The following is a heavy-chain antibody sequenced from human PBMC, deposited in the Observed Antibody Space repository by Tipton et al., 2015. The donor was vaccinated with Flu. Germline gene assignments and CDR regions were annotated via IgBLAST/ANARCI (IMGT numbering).Heavy chain of an antibody. V-gene: IGHV4-39*07. Sequence: GLVKPSETLSLTCTVSGGSISSSIYYWGWIRQPPGKGLEWIGSIYYSGSTYYNPSLKSRLTISVDTSKDQFSLKLSSVTAADTAVYYCARSGVRGVFNYWGQGTLVTVSS. CDR2: IYYSGST. CDR1: GGSISSSIYY. D-gene: IGHD3-10*01. CDR3: ARSGVRGVFNY. J-gene: IGHJ4*02.